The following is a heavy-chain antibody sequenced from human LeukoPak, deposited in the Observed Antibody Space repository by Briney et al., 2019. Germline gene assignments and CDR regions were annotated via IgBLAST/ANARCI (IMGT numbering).Heavy chain of an antibody. D-gene: IGHD4-17*01. V-gene: IGHV1-2*02. Sequence: ASVKVSCKASGYTFTGYYMHWVRQAPGQGLEWMGWINPNSGGTNYAQKFQGRVTMTRDTSISTAYMELSRLRSDDTAVYYCARDLGWGYGDVDRFDPWGQGTLVTVSS. CDR3: ARDLGWGYGDVDRFDP. J-gene: IGHJ5*02. CDR2: INPNSGGT. CDR1: GYTFTGYY.